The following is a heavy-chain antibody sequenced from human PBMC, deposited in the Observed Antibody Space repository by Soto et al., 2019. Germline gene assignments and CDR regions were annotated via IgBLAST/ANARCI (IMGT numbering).Heavy chain of an antibody. J-gene: IGHJ4*02. D-gene: IGHD1-1*01. Sequence: QVHLVQSGAEVKKPGASVKVSCKASGYTFTSYGITWVRQAPGQGLEWWGWISAHNGNTDYAQKRQGRVIVTRDTSPSTAYMELRSLRSDDTAVYYCARGRYGDYWGQGALVTVSS. CDR1: GYTFTSYG. V-gene: IGHV1-18*01. CDR2: ISAHNGNT. CDR3: ARGRYGDY.